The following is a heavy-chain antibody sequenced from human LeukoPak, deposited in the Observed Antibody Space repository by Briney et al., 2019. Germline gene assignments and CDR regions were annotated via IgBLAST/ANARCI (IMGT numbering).Heavy chain of an antibody. D-gene: IGHD3-3*01. J-gene: IGHJ6*02. V-gene: IGHV4-39*01. CDR2: VYFSGYT. CDR3: ARHRGALFGPKDV. Sequence: KTSETLSLTCTVSGGSITSRSYYWGWTRQPPGKGLEWIGSVYFSGYTYYNPSLKSRVTMSVDTSKNQFSLKLSSVTAADTALYYCARHRGALFGPKDVWGQGTTVTVSS. CDR1: GGSITSRSYY.